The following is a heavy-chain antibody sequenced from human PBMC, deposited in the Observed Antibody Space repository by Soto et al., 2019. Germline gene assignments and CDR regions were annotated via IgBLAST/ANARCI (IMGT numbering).Heavy chain of an antibody. J-gene: IGHJ6*02. Sequence: SVKVSCKASGGTFSSYAISWVRQAPGQGLEWMGGIIPIFGTANYAQKFQGRVTITADESTSTAYMELSSLRSEDTAVYYCARDAYSYGYIAVAGTVGLDVWGQGTTVTVSS. CDR2: IIPIFGTA. CDR3: ARDAYSYGYIAVAGTVGLDV. V-gene: IGHV1-69*13. D-gene: IGHD6-19*01. CDR1: GGTFSSYA.